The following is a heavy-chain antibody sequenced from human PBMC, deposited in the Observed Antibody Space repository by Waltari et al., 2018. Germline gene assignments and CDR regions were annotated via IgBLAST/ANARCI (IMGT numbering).Heavy chain of an antibody. CDR1: GGSISSGSVY. CDR3: ARDEARYYDIMTGGGYYGLDV. V-gene: IGHV4-61*02. CDR2: IFTSVRT. J-gene: IGHJ6*02. Sequence: QVQLQESGPGLVRPSQTLSLTCTVSGGSISSGSVYWTWFRQPAGKGLEWVGDIFTSVRTKNNPSLKSRVSVSLDTSENQFSLRLSSVTVADTAVNYCARDEARYYDIMTGGGYYGLDVGGQGTTVTVSS. D-gene: IGHD3-9*01.